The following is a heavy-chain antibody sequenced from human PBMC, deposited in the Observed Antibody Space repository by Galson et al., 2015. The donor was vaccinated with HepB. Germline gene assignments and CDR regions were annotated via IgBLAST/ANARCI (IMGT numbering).Heavy chain of an antibody. Sequence: SLRLSCAASGFTFSSYGMHWVRQAPGKGLEWVAVISYDGSNKYYADSVKGRFTISRDNSKNTLYLQMNSLRAEDTAVYYCAKDPYYYGSGSYYQDYWGQGTLVTVSS. D-gene: IGHD3-10*01. V-gene: IGHV3-30*18. CDR1: GFTFSSYG. CDR3: AKDPYYYGSGSYYQDY. CDR2: ISYDGSNK. J-gene: IGHJ4*02.